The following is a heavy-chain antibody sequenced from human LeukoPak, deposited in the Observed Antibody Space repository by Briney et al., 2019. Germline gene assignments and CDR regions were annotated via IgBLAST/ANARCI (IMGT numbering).Heavy chain of an antibody. V-gene: IGHV3-30*02. Sequence: GGSLRLSCAASGFTFSSYGIHWVRQAPGKGLEWVAFIRYDGSNKYYADSVKGRFTISRDDSKNTLYLQMNSLRAEDTAVYYCARALATGVDYFDYWGQGTLVTVSS. CDR3: ARALATGVDYFDY. CDR1: GFTFSSYG. J-gene: IGHJ4*02. D-gene: IGHD2-15*01. CDR2: IRYDGSNK.